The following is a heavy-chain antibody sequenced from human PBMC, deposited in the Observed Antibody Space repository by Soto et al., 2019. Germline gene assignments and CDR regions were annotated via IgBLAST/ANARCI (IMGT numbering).Heavy chain of an antibody. CDR1: GGSISGFY. CDR2: IYSSGAT. Sequence: PXETLALTCTVSGGSISGFYWSWVRQPAGKGLEWIGRIYSSGATNYNPSLRNRVTMSVDTSTDQYSLNLASMTAADTAVYFCARGPFCGNDCYFDVWGQGPQVTVSS. J-gene: IGHJ4*02. D-gene: IGHD2-21*02. V-gene: IGHV4-4*07. CDR3: ARGPFCGNDCYFDV.